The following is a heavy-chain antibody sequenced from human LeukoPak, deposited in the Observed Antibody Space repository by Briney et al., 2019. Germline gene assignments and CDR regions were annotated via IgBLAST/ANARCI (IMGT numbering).Heavy chain of an antibody. Sequence: ASVKVSCKASGYTFTGYYMHWVRQAPGQGLEWMGWINSNSGGTNYAQKFQGRVTMTRDTSISTAYMELSRLRSDDTAVYYCARGEVVPAAIPSGYMDLWGKGTTVTVSS. D-gene: IGHD2-2*02. CDR2: INSNSGGT. CDR1: GYTFTGYY. CDR3: ARGEVVPAAIPSGYMDL. J-gene: IGHJ6*03. V-gene: IGHV1-2*02.